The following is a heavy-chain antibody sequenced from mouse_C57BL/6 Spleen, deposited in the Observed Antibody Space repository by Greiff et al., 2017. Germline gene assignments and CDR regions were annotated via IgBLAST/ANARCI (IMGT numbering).Heavy chain of an antibody. J-gene: IGHJ4*01. CDR1: GYTFTSYW. CDR3: ARRGTTVVARHYYAMDY. Sequence: VQLQQPGAELVMPGASVKLSCKASGYTFTSYWMHWVKQRPGQGLEWIGEIDPSDSYTNYNQKFKGKSTLTVDKSSSTAYMQLSSLTSEDSAVYYCARRGTTVVARHYYAMDYWGQGTSVTVSS. CDR2: IDPSDSYT. D-gene: IGHD1-1*01. V-gene: IGHV1-69*01.